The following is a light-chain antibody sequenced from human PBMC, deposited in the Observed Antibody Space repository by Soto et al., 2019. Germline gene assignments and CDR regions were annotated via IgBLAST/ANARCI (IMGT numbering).Light chain of an antibody. J-gene: IGKJ4*01. V-gene: IGKV3-20*01. CDR2: GVS. CDR1: QSVYSTY. CDR3: QQYGTSPPLT. Sequence: EIVLTQSPGTLSLSPGERATLSCRASQSVYSTYLAWYQQKPGQDPRLILYGVSSRAPGIPDRFSGSGSGTDLALTISRLEPEDFAVYYCQQYGTSPPLTFGGGTKVEIK.